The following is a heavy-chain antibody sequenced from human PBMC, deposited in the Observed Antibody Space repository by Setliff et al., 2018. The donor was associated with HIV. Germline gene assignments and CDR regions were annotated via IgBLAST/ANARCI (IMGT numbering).Heavy chain of an antibody. CDR2: IYYSGST. CDR1: GGSISTYY. D-gene: IGHD5-18*01. CDR3: ARGVTHPPPFGAFDI. J-gene: IGHJ3*02. V-gene: IGHV4-59*01. Sequence: SETLSLTCTISGGSISTYYWSWIRQAPGKGLEWIGYIYYSGSTKYNPSLKSRLTISVDTSKNQFSLKLRSVTAADTAFYYCARGVTHPPPFGAFDIWGLGTLVTVSS.